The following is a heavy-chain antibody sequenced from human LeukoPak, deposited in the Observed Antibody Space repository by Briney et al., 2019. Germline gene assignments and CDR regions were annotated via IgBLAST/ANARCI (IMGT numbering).Heavy chain of an antibody. J-gene: IGHJ4*02. V-gene: IGHV3-7*05. CDR1: GFTFSNYW. CDR2: IKEDGSEK. D-gene: IGHD2-21*02. CDR3: ARDMALSYCGGDCLPEY. Sequence: PGGSLRLSCASSGFTFSNYWMSWVRQAPGKGLEWVANIKEDGSEKDYVDSVKGRFTISRDNAKNSLYLQMNSLRAEDTAIYYCARDMALSYCGGDCLPEYWGQGTLVTVSS.